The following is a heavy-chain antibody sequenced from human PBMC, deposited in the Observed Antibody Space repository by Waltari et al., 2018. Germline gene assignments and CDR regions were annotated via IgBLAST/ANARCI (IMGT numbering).Heavy chain of an antibody. CDR2: FDPEDGET. V-gene: IGHV1-24*01. CDR1: GYTLTELS. CDR3: ATRVVPAAIWSKWFDP. D-gene: IGHD2-2*02. Sequence: QVQLVQSGAEVKKPGASVNVSCKVSGYTLTELSMHWVRQAPGKGLEWMGGFDPEDGETIYAQKFQGRVTMTEDTSTDTAYMELSSLRSEDTAVYYCATRVVPAAIWSKWFDPWGQGTLVTVSS. J-gene: IGHJ5*02.